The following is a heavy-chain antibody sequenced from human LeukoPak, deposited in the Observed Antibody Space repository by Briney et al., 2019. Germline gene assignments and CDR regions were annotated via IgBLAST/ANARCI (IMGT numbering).Heavy chain of an antibody. CDR1: GYTFTSYY. CDR3: ARFSTGPRIAAALDWNYFDY. D-gene: IGHD6-13*01. Sequence: ASVKVSCKASGYTFTSYYMHWGRQAPGQGLEWMGIINPSGGSKNYAQKFQGRVTMTRHTPISTAYMELNRLRSDDTAVYYCARFSTGPRIAAALDWNYFDYWGQGTLVTVSS. V-gene: IGHV1-2*02. CDR2: INPSGGSK. J-gene: IGHJ4*02.